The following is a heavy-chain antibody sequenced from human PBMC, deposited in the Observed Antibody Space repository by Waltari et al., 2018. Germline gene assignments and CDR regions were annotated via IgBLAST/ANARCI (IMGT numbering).Heavy chain of an antibody. CDR3: AXDVLEWLXXGDAFDI. V-gene: IGHV3-30-3*01. CDR1: GFTFISYA. D-gene: IGHD3-3*01. Sequence: QVQLVESXGGVVQPGRSLRLSCXAXGFTFISYAMHWXRXAXGKGLEWVAVISYDGSNKYYADSVKGRFTISRDNSXNTLYLQMNSLRAXXTAVYYCAXDVLEWLXXGDAFDIWGQGTXVXXSX. J-gene: IGHJ3*02. CDR2: ISYDGSNK.